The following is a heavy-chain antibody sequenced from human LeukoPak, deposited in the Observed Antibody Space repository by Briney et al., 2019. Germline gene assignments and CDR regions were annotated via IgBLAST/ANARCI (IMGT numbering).Heavy chain of an antibody. V-gene: IGHV3-9*01. CDR2: ISWNSGSI. CDR1: GFTFDDYA. CDR3: ARDLRGIHDY. J-gene: IGHJ4*02. Sequence: GGSLRLSCAASGFTFDDYAMHWVRQAPGKGLEWVSGISWNSGSIGYADSVKGRFTISRDNARNTLYLQMHSLRVEDTAVYYCARDLRGIHDYWGQGTLVTVSS. D-gene: IGHD3-16*01.